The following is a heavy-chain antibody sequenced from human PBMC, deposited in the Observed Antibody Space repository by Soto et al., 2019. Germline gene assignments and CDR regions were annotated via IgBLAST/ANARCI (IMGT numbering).Heavy chain of an antibody. CDR1: GGSISSSNW. V-gene: IGHV4-4*02. J-gene: IGHJ6*02. D-gene: IGHD1-26*01. CDR2: IYHSGST. Sequence: QVQLQESGPGLVKPSGTLSLTCAVSGGSISSSNWWSWVRQPPGKGLEWIGEIYHSGSTNYNPSLKGGVTISVDKSKKQFSLKLSSVTAADTAVYYCARVSGSYYYGMDVWGQGTTVTVSS. CDR3: ARVSGSYYYGMDV.